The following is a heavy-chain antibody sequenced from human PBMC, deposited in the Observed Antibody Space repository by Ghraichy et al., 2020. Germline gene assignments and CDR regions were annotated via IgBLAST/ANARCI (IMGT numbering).Heavy chain of an antibody. V-gene: IGHV2-70*04. CDR2: IDWDDDK. Sequence: SGPTLVKPTQTLTLTCTFSGFSLSTNGMRVSWIRQPPGKALEWLARIDWDDDKFYSTSLKTRLTVSKDTSKNQVVLTMTNMDPVDTATYYCARIAGDGDPIDYWGQGTLVTVSS. D-gene: IGHD4-17*01. CDR1: GFSLSTNGMR. J-gene: IGHJ4*02. CDR3: ARIAGDGDPIDY.